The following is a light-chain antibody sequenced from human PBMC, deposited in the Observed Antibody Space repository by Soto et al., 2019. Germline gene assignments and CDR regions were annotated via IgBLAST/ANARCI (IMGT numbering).Light chain of an antibody. CDR3: SSYTSSSTWV. CDR1: SSDVGDYNY. CDR2: EVS. Sequence: QSVLTQPASVSASPGQSITISCTGTSSDVGDYNYVSWYQQHPGKAPELMIYEVSNRPSGVSNRFSGSKSGNTASLTISGLQTEDEADYYCSSYTSSSTWVFGGRTKLTVL. V-gene: IGLV2-14*01. J-gene: IGLJ3*02.